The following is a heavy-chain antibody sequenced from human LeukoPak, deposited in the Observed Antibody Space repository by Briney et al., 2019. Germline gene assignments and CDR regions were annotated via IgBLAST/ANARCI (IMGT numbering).Heavy chain of an antibody. CDR1: GFTFDDHT. J-gene: IGHJ3*02. D-gene: IGHD1-14*01. Sequence: GGSLRLSCATSGFTFDDHTMHWVRQAPGKGLEWVSISSWDDNTEYYADSVKGRFTIFGDNSKTSLYLQMNSLRTEDTAVYYCGKGPRRCTGCDGFDILGQGTMVTVSS. V-gene: IGHV3-43*01. CDR3: GKGPRRCTGCDGFDI. CDR2: SSWDDNTE.